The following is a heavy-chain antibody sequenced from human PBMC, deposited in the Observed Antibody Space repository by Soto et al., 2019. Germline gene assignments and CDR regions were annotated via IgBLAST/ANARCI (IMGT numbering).Heavy chain of an antibody. V-gene: IGHV3-23*01. Sequence: EVQLLESGGRLIQPGGSLRLSCAASGFNFSSYAMRWIRQAPGKGPEWVAGITTSGDRSGYADSVKGRFTVSRDNSQNTMYLQLNSLRGDDTAIYYCARGLEAGYYVADWGQGTLVTVSS. CDR3: ARGLEAGYYVAD. D-gene: IGHD3-22*01. J-gene: IGHJ4*02. CDR2: ITTSGDRS. CDR1: GFNFSSYA.